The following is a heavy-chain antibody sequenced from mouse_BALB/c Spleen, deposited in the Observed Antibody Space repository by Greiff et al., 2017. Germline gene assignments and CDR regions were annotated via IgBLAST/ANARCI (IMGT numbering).Heavy chain of an antibody. CDR1: GFTFSDYY. CDR2: ISDGGSYT. J-gene: IGHJ3*01. V-gene: IGHV5-4*02. D-gene: IGHD2-14*01. Sequence: EVQGVESGGGLVKPGGSLKLSCAASGFTFSDYYMYWVRQTPEKRLEWVATISDGGSYTYYPDSVKGRFTISRDNAKNNLYLQMSSLKSEDTAMYYCARDGRGYRYDGWFAYWGQGTLVTVSA. CDR3: ARDGRGYRYDGWFAY.